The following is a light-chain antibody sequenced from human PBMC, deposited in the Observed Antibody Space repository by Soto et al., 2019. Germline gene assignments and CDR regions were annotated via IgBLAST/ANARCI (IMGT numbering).Light chain of an antibody. V-gene: IGLV2-14*01. CDR1: SGDVGAYNF. CDR2: EVR. J-gene: IGLJ1*01. CDR3: SSYASSGVPYV. Sequence: QSALTQPASVSGSPGQSITISCDGTSGDVGAYNFVSWYQQHPGKAPKLLIHEVRNRPSGISSRFSGSKSGNTASLTISGLQAEDEADYYCSSYASSGVPYVFGPGTKVTVL.